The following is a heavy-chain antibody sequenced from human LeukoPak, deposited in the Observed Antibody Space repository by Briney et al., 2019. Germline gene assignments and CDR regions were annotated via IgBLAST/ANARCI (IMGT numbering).Heavy chain of an antibody. CDR1: GYTFTIDG. J-gene: IGHJ4*02. Sequence: ASVKVSFKASGYTFTIDGISGVRQAPGEGGERRGWISAYNGNTNYTQKLQGRVTMTTDTSTSTAYMELRSLRSDDTAVYYCARVPPGSGYLDYWGQGTLVTVSS. V-gene: IGHV1-18*04. CDR2: ISAYNGNT. CDR3: ARVPPGSGYLDY. D-gene: IGHD3-10*01.